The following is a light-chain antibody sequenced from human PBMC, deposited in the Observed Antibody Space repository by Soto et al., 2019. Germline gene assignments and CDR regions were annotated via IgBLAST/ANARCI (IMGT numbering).Light chain of an antibody. V-gene: IGLV2-14*03. CDR2: GVT. CDR1: SSDIGAFNF. J-gene: IGLJ1*01. Sequence: QSALTQPASVSGSPGQSISSPCTGTSSDIGAFNFVSWYQQHPGKAPKVLIYGVTNRPSGVDYRFSGSKSGNTASLIISGLRPEDEADYYCSSFTSASTRIFGTGTKLTVL. CDR3: SSFTSASTRI.